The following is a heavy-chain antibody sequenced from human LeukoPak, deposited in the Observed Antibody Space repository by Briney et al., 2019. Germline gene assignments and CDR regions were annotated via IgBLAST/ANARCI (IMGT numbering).Heavy chain of an antibody. CDR1: GGSISSYF. CDR3: AREGVVAAVRVRWFDP. Sequence: SETLSLTCTISGGSISSYFWIWIRQPPGKGLEWIGYIYYTGSTNYNPSLKSRVIISLDTSKNQFSLKLSSVTAADTAVYYCAREGVVAAVRVRWFDPWGQGTLVTVSS. V-gene: IGHV4-59*01. J-gene: IGHJ5*02. CDR2: IYYTGST. D-gene: IGHD6-19*01.